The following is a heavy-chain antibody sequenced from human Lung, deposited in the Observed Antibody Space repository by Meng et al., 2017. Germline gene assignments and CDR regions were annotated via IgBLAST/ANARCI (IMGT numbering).Heavy chain of an antibody. CDR1: GGSFSDYY. V-gene: IGHV4-34*01. J-gene: IGHJ4*02. CDR2: INHSGST. D-gene: IGHD4-11*01. Sequence: QVQQQQWGAGLLKPSETLSLTCVGSGGSFSDYYWSWIRQPPGKGLEWIGEINHSGSTNYNPSLESRATISVDTSQNNLSLKLSSVTAADSAVYYCARGPTTMAHDFDYWGQGTLVTVSS. CDR3: ARGPTTMAHDFDY.